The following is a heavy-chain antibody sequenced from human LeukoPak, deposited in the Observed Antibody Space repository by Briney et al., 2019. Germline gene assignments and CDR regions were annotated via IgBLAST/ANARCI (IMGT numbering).Heavy chain of an antibody. J-gene: IGHJ4*02. D-gene: IGHD3-10*01. Sequence: VSYISSSGSTIYYADSVKGRFTISRDNAKNTLYLQMNSLRAEDTAVYYCASGGSLWFGSDYWGQGTLVTVSS. CDR2: ISSSGSTI. CDR3: ASGGSLWFGSDY. V-gene: IGHV3-11*01.